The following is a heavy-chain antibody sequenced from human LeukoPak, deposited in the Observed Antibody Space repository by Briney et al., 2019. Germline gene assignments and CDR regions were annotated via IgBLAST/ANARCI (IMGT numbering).Heavy chain of an antibody. Sequence: SETLSLTCTVSGYSISGGYYWGWIRQPPGKGLEWIGTIYHGGNTYYNPSLESRVTISLDTSKNHFSLNLTSVTAADTAMYYCARVAERTWLPYDAAFDIWGLGTMVTVSS. CDR3: ARVAERTWLPYDAAFDI. D-gene: IGHD3-9*01. CDR1: GYSISGGYY. V-gene: IGHV4-38-2*02. CDR2: IYHGGNT. J-gene: IGHJ3*02.